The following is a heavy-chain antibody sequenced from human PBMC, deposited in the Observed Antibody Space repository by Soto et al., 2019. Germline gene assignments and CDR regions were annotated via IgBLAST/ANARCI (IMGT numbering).Heavy chain of an antibody. CDR2: IDVGSANT. D-gene: IGHD2-15*01. J-gene: IGHJ5*02. CDR3: TTLGP. CDR1: GFTFSSSA. Sequence: ASVKVSCKTSGFTFSSSAVHWVRQARGHRLQWIGWIDVGSANTNYARKFEGRVTISADTSTNTVYMELTDLQTEDTAVYYCTTLGPWGQGTQVTVSS. V-gene: IGHV1-58*01.